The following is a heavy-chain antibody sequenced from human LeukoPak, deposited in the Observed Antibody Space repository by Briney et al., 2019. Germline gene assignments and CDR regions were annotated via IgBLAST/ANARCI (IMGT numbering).Heavy chain of an antibody. CDR3: ARGSTVAYYYYYMDV. V-gene: IGHV3-30-3*01. CDR2: ISYDGSNK. Sequence: GGSLRLSCTASGFTFGDYAMHWVRQAPGKGLEWVAVISYDGSNKYYADSVKGRFTISRDNSKNTLYLQMNSLRAEDTAVYYCARGSTVAYYYYYMDVWGKGTTVTVSS. D-gene: IGHD4-23*01. J-gene: IGHJ6*03. CDR1: GFTFGDYA.